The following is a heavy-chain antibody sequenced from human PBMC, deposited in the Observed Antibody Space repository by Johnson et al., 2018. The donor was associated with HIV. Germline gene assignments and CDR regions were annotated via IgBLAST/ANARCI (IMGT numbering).Heavy chain of an antibody. J-gene: IGHJ3*02. CDR1: GFTFSRYW. Sequence: VQLVEFGGGVVQPGRSLRLSCAASGFTFSRYWMSWVRQAPGKGLEWVANIKQAGSEKYYVDSVKGRFTISRDNAKNSLYLQLNSLRAADMATYYCVRDRASILWVGATQFAFDIWGQGTMVTVSS. D-gene: IGHD2-21*01. V-gene: IGHV3-7*03. CDR3: VRDRASILWVGATQFAFDI. CDR2: IKQAGSEK.